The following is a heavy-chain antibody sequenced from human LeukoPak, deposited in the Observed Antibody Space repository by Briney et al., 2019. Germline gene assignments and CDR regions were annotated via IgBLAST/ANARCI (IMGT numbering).Heavy chain of an antibody. D-gene: IGHD3-16*01. J-gene: IGHJ4*02. CDR1: GFKFDDYG. CDR3: ARGGVDY. Sequence: GGSLRLSCTASGFKFDDYGMTWVRQAPGKGLEWVSDINWNGDSRGYAHSVRGRFTIYRDNSKNTLYLQMNTLRAEDTAVYYCARGGVDYWGQGTLVTVSS. V-gene: IGHV3-20*04. CDR2: INWNGDSR.